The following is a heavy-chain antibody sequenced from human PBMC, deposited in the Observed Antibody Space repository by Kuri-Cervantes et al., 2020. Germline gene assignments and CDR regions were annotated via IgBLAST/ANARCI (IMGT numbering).Heavy chain of an antibody. J-gene: IGHJ5*02. CDR3: ARRDTYYDFWSGYYYSTIRGWFDP. CDR2: IYYSGST. Sequence: GSLRLSCTVSGGSISSSSYYWGWVRQPPGKGLEWIGSIYYSGSTYYNPSLKSRVTISVDTSKNQFSLKLSSVTAADTAVYYCARRDTYYDFWSGYYYSTIRGWFDPWGQGTLVTVSS. CDR1: GGSISSSSYY. V-gene: IGHV4-39*01. D-gene: IGHD3-3*01.